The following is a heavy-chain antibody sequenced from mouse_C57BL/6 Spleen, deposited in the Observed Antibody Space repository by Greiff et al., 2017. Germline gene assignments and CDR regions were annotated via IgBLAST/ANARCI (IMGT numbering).Heavy chain of an antibody. Sequence: VQLQQPGAELVKPGASVQLSCKASGYTFTSYWMHWVKQRPGQGLEWIGMINPNSGSTNYNEKCKSKATLTVDKSSSTAYMQRSSLTSEDSAVYYCVRGRGSSGYVHFDYWGQGTTLTVSS. CDR1: GYTFTSYW. CDR2: INPNSGST. D-gene: IGHD3-2*02. CDR3: VRGRGSSGYVHFDY. V-gene: IGHV1-64*01. J-gene: IGHJ2*01.